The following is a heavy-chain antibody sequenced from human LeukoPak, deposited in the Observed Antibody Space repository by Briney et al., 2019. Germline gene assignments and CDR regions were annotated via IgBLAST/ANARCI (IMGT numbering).Heavy chain of an antibody. CDR3: AREVVEVPAAENWFDP. CDR2: IYYSGST. J-gene: IGHJ5*02. CDR1: GGSISSYY. V-gene: IGHV4-59*01. Sequence: SETLSLTCSVSGGSISSYYWSWIRQPPGKGLEWIGYIYYSGSTNYNSSLKSRVPISVDTSKNQFSLKLSSVTTADTAVYYWAREVVEVPAAENWFDPWGQGTLVTVSS. D-gene: IGHD2-2*01.